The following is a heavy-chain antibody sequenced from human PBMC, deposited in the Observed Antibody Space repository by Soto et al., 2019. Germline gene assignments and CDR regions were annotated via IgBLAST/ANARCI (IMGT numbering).Heavy chain of an antibody. V-gene: IGHV5-51*01. CDR1: GYSFTSYW. D-gene: IGHD3-3*01. CDR3: ARHPLVLRFLDYYFDY. CDR2: VYPGDSDT. Sequence: GESLKISCKGSGYSFTSYWIGWVRQIPGKGLEWMGIVYPGDSDTRYSPSFQGQVTISADKSISTAYLQWSSLKASDTAMYYCARHPLVLRFLDYYFDYRGQGTLVTVSS. J-gene: IGHJ4*02.